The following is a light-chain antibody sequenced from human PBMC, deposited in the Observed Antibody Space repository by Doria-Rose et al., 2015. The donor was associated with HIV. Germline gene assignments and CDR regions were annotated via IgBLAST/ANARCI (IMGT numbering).Light chain of an antibody. CDR1: QSLLYNSKNY. V-gene: IGKV4-1*01. Sequence: DIQLTQSPESLGMSLGERATLNCEPNQSLLYNSKNYLAWYQQKPGQPPKLLIYWASTRQSGVPARFSGSGSGTDFALTISSLEAEDVAVYYCQQYYDTPSFGPGTTVDIK. CDR3: QQYYDTPS. J-gene: IGKJ3*01. CDR2: WAS.